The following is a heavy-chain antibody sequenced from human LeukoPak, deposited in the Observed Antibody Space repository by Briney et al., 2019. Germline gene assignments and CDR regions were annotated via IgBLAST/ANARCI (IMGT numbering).Heavy chain of an antibody. V-gene: IGHV1-18*04. D-gene: IGHD2-15*01. Sequence: ASVKVSCKTSGYTFTSYGISWVRQAPGQGLEWMGWINPNNGNTDYAQRLQGRLTVTKDTSTSTAYMELRSLRSDDTALYYCARDVGQYCSGGSCYPLDYWGQGTLVTVPS. J-gene: IGHJ4*02. CDR3: ARDVGQYCSGGSCYPLDY. CDR2: INPNNGNT. CDR1: GYTFTSYG.